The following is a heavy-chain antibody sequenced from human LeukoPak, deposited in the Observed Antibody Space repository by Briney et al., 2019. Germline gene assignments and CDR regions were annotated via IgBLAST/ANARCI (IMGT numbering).Heavy chain of an antibody. CDR1: GYSFTSYW. J-gene: IGHJ4*02. D-gene: IGHD3-22*01. CDR2: IYPGDSDT. V-gene: IGHV5-51*01. CDR3: ARHIVGGYYYDSSGYYDY. Sequence: GESLKISCKGSGYSFTSYWIGWVRQMPGKGLEWMGIIYPGDSDTRYSPSFQGQVTISADKSISTAYLQWSSLKASDTAMHYCARHIVGGYYYDSSGYYDYWGQGTLVTVSS.